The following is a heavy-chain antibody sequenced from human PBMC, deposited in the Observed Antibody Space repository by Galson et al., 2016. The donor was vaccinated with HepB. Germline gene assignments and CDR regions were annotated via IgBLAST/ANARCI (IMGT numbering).Heavy chain of an antibody. J-gene: IGHJ4*02. CDR3: NTRGPGNSGYADF. D-gene: IGHD3-22*01. CDR2: IKSKTDGGTT. Sequence: SLRLSCAASGFTFSSAWMSWVRQAPGKGLEWVGRIKSKTDGGTTDYAAPVKGRFSISRDDSKKTLYLQMNSLQSEDTAVYYCNTRGPGNSGYADFWGQGTLVTVSS. CDR1: GFTFSSAW. V-gene: IGHV3-15*01.